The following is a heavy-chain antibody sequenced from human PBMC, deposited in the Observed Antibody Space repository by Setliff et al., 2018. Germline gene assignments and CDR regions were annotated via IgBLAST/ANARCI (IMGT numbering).Heavy chain of an antibody. D-gene: IGHD3-16*01. Sequence: PSETLSLTCTVSGGSISSGTYYWRWIRQPAGKGLEWIGRIFTSGSTNYNPSLKSRVTISVDTSRNQFSLKLSSVTAADTAAYYCARLGGSSGSGGFYYYYYYMDVWGKGTTVT. CDR2: IFTSGST. CDR3: ARLGGSSGSGGFYYYYYYMDV. V-gene: IGHV4-61*02. CDR1: GGSISSGTYY. J-gene: IGHJ6*03.